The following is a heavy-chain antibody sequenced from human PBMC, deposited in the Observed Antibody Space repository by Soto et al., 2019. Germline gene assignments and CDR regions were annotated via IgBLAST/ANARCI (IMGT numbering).Heavy chain of an antibody. J-gene: IGHJ6*02. V-gene: IGHV1-3*01. CDR3: AREGSTRRLYDMDV. Sequence: QVQLVQSGAEVKKPGASATVSCKASGYTFTSYAMHWVRQAPGQRLEWMGWINAGNGNTKYSQKFQGRVTITRDRSASAAYREPSSLRAEDTAVYYCAREGSTRRLYDMDVWAQGTTVTVSS. CDR1: GYTFTSYA. CDR2: INAGNGNT. D-gene: IGHD3-16*01.